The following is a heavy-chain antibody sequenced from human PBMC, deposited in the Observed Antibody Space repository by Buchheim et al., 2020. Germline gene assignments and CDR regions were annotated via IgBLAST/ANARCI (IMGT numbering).Heavy chain of an antibody. V-gene: IGHV3-23*01. CDR2: ISGSGGST. CDR3: ANQRAYCSGGSCYSNPPRW. J-gene: IGHJ4*02. D-gene: IGHD2-15*01. CDR1: GFTFSSYA. Sequence: EVQLLESGGGLVQPGGSLRLSCAASGFTFSSYAMSWVRQAPGKGLEWVSAISGSGGSTYYADSVKGRFTISRDNSKNTLYLQMNSLRAEDTAVYYCANQRAYCSGGSCYSNPPRWWGQGTL.